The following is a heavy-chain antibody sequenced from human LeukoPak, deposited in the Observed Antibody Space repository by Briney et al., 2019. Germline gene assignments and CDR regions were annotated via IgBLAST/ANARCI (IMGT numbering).Heavy chain of an antibody. D-gene: IGHD3-10*01. J-gene: IGHJ5*02. CDR2: MNPNSGNT. CDR1: GYTFTSYD. CDR3: ARAPPTDTLWFGDPNWFDP. Sequence: ASVKVSCKASGYTFTSYDINWVRQATGQGLEWMGWMNPNSGNTGYAQKFQGRVTMTRNTSISTAYMELSSLRSEDTAVYYCARAPPTDTLWFGDPNWFDPWGQGTLVTVSS. V-gene: IGHV1-8*01.